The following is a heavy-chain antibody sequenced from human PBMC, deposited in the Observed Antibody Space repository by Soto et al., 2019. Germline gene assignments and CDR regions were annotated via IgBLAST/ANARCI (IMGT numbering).Heavy chain of an antibody. CDR3: ARETKRGYSYGYSFGSSWFDP. Sequence: PSETLSLTCTVSGGSISSGGYYWSWIRQHPGKGLEWIGYIYYSGSTYYNPSLKSRVTISVDTSKNQFSLKLSSVTAADTAVYYCARETKRGYSYGYSFGSSWFDPWGQGTLVTVSS. CDR2: IYYSGST. J-gene: IGHJ5*02. CDR1: GGSISSGGYY. D-gene: IGHD5-18*01. V-gene: IGHV4-31*03.